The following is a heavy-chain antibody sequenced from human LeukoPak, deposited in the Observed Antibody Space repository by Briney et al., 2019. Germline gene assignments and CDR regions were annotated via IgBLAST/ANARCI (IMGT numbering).Heavy chain of an antibody. CDR1: GGSISSGGYH. CDR3: ARDKPDRDGMDV. CDR2: IYYSGST. D-gene: IGHD1-14*01. Sequence: PSQTLSLTCTVSGGSISSGGYHWSWIRQHPGKGLEWIGYIYYSGSTYYNPSLKSRVTISVDTSKNQFSLKLSSVTAADTAVYYCARDKPDRDGMDVWGQGTTVTVSS. V-gene: IGHV4-31*03. J-gene: IGHJ6*02.